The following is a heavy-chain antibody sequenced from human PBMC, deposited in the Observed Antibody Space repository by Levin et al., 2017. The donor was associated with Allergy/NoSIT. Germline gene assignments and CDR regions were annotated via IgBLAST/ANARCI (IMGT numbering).Heavy chain of an antibody. J-gene: IGHJ4*02. Sequence: PGGSLRLSCAASGFTFSSYAMSWVRQAPGKGLEWVSAISGSGGSTYYADSVKGRFTISRDNSKNTLYLQMNSLRAEDTAVYYCAKDSRFLEWLMHPDQIDYWGQGTLVTVSS. CDR1: GFTFSSYA. CDR2: ISGSGGST. V-gene: IGHV3-23*01. D-gene: IGHD3-3*01. CDR3: AKDSRFLEWLMHPDQIDY.